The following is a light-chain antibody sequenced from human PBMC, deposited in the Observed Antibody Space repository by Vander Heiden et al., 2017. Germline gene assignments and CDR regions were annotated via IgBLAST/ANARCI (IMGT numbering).Light chain of an antibody. CDR1: QSITTW. V-gene: IGKV1-5*03. CDR2: KAS. J-gene: IGKJ1*01. Sequence: DIQMTQSPYTLSASVGDRVTITCRASQSITTWLAWYQQKPGKAPKLLIYKASSLESGVPSRFSGSGSGTEFTLTISSLQPDDFAIYYCQQDNSYPWTFGQGTKVEIK. CDR3: QQDNSYPWT.